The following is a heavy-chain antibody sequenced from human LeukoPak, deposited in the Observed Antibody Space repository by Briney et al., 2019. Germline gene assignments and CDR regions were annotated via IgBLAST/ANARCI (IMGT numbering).Heavy chain of an antibody. CDR2: ISYDGSNK. J-gene: IGHJ4*02. Sequence: PGRSLRLSCAASGFTFSSYAMHWVRQAPGKGLEWVAVISYDGSNKYYADSVKGRFTISRDNSKNTLYLQMNSLRAEDTAVYYRARVYTDFDYWGQGTLVTVSS. V-gene: IGHV3-30*04. CDR1: GFTFSSYA. CDR3: ARVYTDFDY. D-gene: IGHD2-2*02.